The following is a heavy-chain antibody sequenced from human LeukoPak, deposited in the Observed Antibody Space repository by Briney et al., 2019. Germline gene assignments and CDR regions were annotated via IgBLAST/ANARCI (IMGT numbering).Heavy chain of an antibody. CDR3: AKDPGSWSTGGTDV. CDR1: GFTFSSYA. Sequence: GASLRLSCAASGFTFSSYAMSWVRQAPGKGLEWVSAISGSGGSTYYADSVKGRFTISRDNSKNTLYLQMNSLRAEDTAVYYCAKDPGSWSTGGTDVWGQGTTVTVSS. CDR2: ISGSGGST. V-gene: IGHV3-23*01. J-gene: IGHJ6*02. D-gene: IGHD3-10*01.